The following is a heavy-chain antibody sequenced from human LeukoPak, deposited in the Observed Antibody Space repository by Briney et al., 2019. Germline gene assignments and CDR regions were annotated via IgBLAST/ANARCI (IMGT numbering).Heavy chain of an antibody. CDR3: ARHPTLTSGGNFDF. Sequence: SETLSLTCTVSGVSISRSSYYWGWLRQPSGKGLEWIVSMYNSGSTYYNPSLQSRVTISVDTSKNQFSLKLSSVTAADTAVYFCARHPTLTSGGNFDFWGQGTLVTVSS. CDR1: GVSISRSSYY. D-gene: IGHD3-16*01. V-gene: IGHV4-39*01. J-gene: IGHJ4*02. CDR2: MYNSGST.